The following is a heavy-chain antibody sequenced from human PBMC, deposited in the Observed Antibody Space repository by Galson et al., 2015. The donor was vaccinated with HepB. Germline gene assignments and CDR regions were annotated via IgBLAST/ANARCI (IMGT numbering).Heavy chain of an antibody. J-gene: IGHJ4*02. CDR2: MSYDGSKK. CDR1: GFTFSSYA. CDR3: ASSLVLPAVTKYYFDY. V-gene: IGHV3-30*04. Sequence: SLRLSCAASGFTFSSYAMHWVRQAPGKGLEWVAVMSYDGSKKYYADSVKGRFTISRDNSKNTLYLQMNSLRAEDTAVYYCASSLVLPAVTKYYFDYWGQGTLVTVSS. D-gene: IGHD2-2*01.